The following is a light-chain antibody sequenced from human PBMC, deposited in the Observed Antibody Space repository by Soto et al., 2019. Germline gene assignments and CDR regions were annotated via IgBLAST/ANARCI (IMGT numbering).Light chain of an antibody. CDR1: RTINTY. CDR2: GAS. V-gene: IGKV1-39*01. J-gene: IGKJ4*01. Sequence: DVRMTQSPSSLSASVGDTITISCRASRTINTYLNWFQQKPGEPPRLLIYGASTLHDGVPSRFSGSGSGADFTLTISGLQPEDFASYHCHQTYRDISFGGGTKV. CDR3: HQTYRDIS.